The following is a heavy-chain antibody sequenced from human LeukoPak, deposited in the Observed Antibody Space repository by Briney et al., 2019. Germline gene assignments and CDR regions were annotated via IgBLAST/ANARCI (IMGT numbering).Heavy chain of an antibody. Sequence: PGGSLRLSCVASGFKFSDYGMHWVRQAPGKGLEWVSHITASGTAMFYADSVKGRFTISRDNAKNSLYLQMNSLRDEDTAVYYCASSGNYRFDYWGQGTLVTVSS. D-gene: IGHD1-26*01. CDR3: ASSGNYRFDY. V-gene: IGHV3-48*02. CDR1: GFKFSDYG. CDR2: ITASGTAM. J-gene: IGHJ4*02.